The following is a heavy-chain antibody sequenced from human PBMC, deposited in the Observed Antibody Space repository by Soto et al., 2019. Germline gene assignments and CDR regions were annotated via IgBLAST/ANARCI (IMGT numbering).Heavy chain of an antibody. CDR1: GHPFARQG. D-gene: IGHD3-10*01. V-gene: IGHV1-18*01. CDR2: ISGFNGQT. J-gene: IGHJ4*02. CDR3: ARVDPRGVAVVRDY. Sequence: GSVEGYCKASGHPFARQGFSLVRQAPGQGLEWMGWISGFNGQTNYALKFQGRVTLTTDASTSTAYMELRSLRSDDTSVYFCARVDPRGVAVVRDYWGQGTLVTGSS.